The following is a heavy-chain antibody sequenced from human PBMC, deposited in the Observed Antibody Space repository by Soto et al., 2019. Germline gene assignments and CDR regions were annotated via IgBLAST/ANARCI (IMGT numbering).Heavy chain of an antibody. J-gene: IGHJ6*02. Sequence: GSLRLSCAASGFTFSSYAMHWVRQAPGKGLEWVAVISYDGSNKYYADSVKGRFTISRDNSKNTLYLQMNSLRAEDTAVYYCARAITLLEWRYYYYGMDVWGQGTTVTVSS. CDR1: GFTFSSYA. CDR2: ISYDGSNK. CDR3: ARAITLLEWRYYYYGMDV. V-gene: IGHV3-30-3*01. D-gene: IGHD3-3*01.